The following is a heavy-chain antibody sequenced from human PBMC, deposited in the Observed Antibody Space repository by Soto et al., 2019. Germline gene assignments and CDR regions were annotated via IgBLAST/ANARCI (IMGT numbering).Heavy chain of an antibody. J-gene: IGHJ6*02. V-gene: IGHV4-31*03. CDR3: ARDYGSGSLYYYYYGMDV. CDR1: GGSISSGGYY. Sequence: PSETLFLTCTVSGGSISSGGYYWSWIRQHPGKGLEWIGYIYYSGSTYYNPSLKSRVTISVDTSRNQFSLKLSSVTAADTAVYYCARDYGSGSLYYYYYGMDVWGQGTTVTVSS. CDR2: IYYSGST. D-gene: IGHD3-10*01.